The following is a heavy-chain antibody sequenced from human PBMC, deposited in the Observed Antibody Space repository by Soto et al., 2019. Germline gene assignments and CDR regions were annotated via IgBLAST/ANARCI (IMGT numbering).Heavy chain of an antibody. D-gene: IGHD3-10*01. V-gene: IGHV4-31*03. CDR2: IYYSGST. Sequence: SETLSLTCTVSGGSISSGGYYWSWIRQHPGKGLEWIGYIYYSGSTYYNPSLKSRVTISVDTSKNQFSLKLSSVTAADTAVYYCARESFVVRYYGMDVWGQGTTVTVSS. CDR3: ARESFVVRYYGMDV. CDR1: GGSISSGGYY. J-gene: IGHJ6*02.